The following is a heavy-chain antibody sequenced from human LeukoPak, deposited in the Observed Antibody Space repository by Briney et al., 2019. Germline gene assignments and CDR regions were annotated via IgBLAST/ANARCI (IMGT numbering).Heavy chain of an antibody. J-gene: IGHJ5*02. CDR3: AKATYYDISHEVDP. CDR1: GFTFSSYA. D-gene: IGHD3-9*01. V-gene: IGHV3-23*01. CDR2: ISGSGGST. Sequence: GGSLTLSCAASGFTFSSYAMSWLRQAPGKGLEWVSSISGSGGSTHYTDSVKGRFTISRDNSKNTLYLQMNSLRAEDTAVYYCAKATYYDISHEVDPWGQGTLVTVSS.